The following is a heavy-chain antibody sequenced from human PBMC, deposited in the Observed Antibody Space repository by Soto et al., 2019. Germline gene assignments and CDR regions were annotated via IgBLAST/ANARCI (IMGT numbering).Heavy chain of an antibody. D-gene: IGHD1-26*01. J-gene: IGHJ5*02. CDR2: ISAYNGNT. Sequence: QVQLVQSGAEVKKPGASVKVSCKASGYTFTSYGISWVRQAPGQGLEWMGWISAYNGNTNYAQKLQARVTMTTDTSTSTAYMELRSLRSDDTAVYYCARGLSWARVGATTSWFDPWGQGTLVTVSS. CDR1: GYTFTSYG. V-gene: IGHV1-18*01. CDR3: ARGLSWARVGATTSWFDP.